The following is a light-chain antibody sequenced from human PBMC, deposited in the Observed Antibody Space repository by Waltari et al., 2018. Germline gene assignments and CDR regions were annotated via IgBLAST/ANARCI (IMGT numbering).Light chain of an antibody. CDR1: QSISSW. CDR3: QQYNSYRS. CDR2: KTS. V-gene: IGKV1-5*03. Sequence: DIQMTQSPSTLSASVGDRVTITCRASQSISSWLAWYQQKPGKAPNLLIYKTSTLESGVPSRFSGSGSGTEFTLTIDRLQPDDFATYYCQQYNSYRSFGQGTKVEIK. J-gene: IGKJ1*01.